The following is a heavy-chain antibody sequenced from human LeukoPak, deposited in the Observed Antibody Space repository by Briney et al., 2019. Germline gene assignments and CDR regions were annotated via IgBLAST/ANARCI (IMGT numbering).Heavy chain of an antibody. CDR1: GGSISSSNW. CDR3: ASYYPRGYPNYYYYMDV. V-gene: IGHV4-4*02. D-gene: IGHD3-22*01. Sequence: MASETLSLTCAVSGGSISSSNWWSWVRQPPGQGLEWIGEIYHSGSTNYNPSLKSRVTISVDTSKNQFSLKLSSVTAADTAVYYCASYYPRGYPNYYYYMDVWGKGTTVTISS. CDR2: IYHSGST. J-gene: IGHJ6*03.